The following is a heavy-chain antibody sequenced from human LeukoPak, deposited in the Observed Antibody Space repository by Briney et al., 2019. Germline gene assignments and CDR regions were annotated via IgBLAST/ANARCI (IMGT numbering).Heavy chain of an antibody. CDR2: ITKNGGNT. D-gene: IGHD4-23*01. CDR1: GFTFSTYA. J-gene: IGHJ4*02. V-gene: IGHV3-23*01. CDR3: AKLGVTVGANAY. Sequence: GRSLRLSCAASGFTFSTYAMSCVRQAPGKGLEWVSTITKNGGNTHYADSVKGRFTISRDNSKITLYLQMNFLSADDAAIYYCAKLGVTVGANAYWGQGTLVTVAS.